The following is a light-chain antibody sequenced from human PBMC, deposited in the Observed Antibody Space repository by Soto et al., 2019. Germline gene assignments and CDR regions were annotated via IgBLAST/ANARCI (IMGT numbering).Light chain of an antibody. CDR2: END. J-gene: IGLJ1*01. V-gene: IGLV1-51*02. CDR1: TSNIGNNY. Sequence: QSVLTQPPSVSAAPGQKVTISCSGSTSNIGNNYVSWFQQLPGTAPKLLIYENDKRPSGIPDRFSGSTSGTSATLGITGLQTGEEADYYCGTWDSILSGYVFATRTKVTVL. CDR3: GTWDSILSGYV.